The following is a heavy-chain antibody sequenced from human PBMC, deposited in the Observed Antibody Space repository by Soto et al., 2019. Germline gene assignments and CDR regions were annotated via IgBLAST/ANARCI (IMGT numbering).Heavy chain of an antibody. D-gene: IGHD4-17*01. J-gene: IGHJ3*02. V-gene: IGHV4-34*01. CDR2: INHSGST. Sequence: SETLSLTCTVYGGSFRGYDWSWIRQPPGKGLEWIGEINHSGSTNYNPSLKSRVTISVDTSKNQFSLKLSSVTAADTAVYYCARGFFGDSNAFDIWGQGTMVTVSS. CDR1: GGSFRGYD. CDR3: ARGFFGDSNAFDI.